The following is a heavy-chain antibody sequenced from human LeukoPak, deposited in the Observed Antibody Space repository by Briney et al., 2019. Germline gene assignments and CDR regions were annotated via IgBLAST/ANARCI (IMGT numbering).Heavy chain of an antibody. Sequence: ASVKVSCKASGYTFTSYAMHWVRQAPGQRLEWMGWISAYNGNTNYAQKLQGRVTMTTDASTSTAYMELRSLRSDDTAVYYCARVKQQLAIGYFDLWGRGTLVTVSS. D-gene: IGHD6-13*01. CDR3: ARVKQQLAIGYFDL. V-gene: IGHV1-18*01. CDR1: GYTFTSYA. J-gene: IGHJ2*01. CDR2: ISAYNGNT.